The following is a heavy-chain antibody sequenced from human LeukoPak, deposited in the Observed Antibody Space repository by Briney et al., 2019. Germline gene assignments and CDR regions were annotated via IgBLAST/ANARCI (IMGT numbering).Heavy chain of an antibody. CDR3: AIGVPLTVTRARDY. V-gene: IGHV3-74*01. CDR1: GFTLSSYW. J-gene: IGHJ4*02. Sequence: PGESRRLSCEASGFTLSSYWMQWVRQAPGKGLVWVSRINSDGSSTSYADSVKGRFTISTDNTKNTLYLQMNSLRAEDTAVYYCAIGVPLTVTRARDYWGQGTLVTASS. D-gene: IGHD4-17*01. CDR2: INSDGSST.